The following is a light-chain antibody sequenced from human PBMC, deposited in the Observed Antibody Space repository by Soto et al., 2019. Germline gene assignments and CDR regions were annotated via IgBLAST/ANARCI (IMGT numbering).Light chain of an antibody. J-gene: IGLJ2*01. V-gene: IGLV2-14*01. CDR2: DVX. CDR1: SSDVGGYNY. Sequence: QSVLTQPASVSGSPGQSITISCTGTSSDVGGYNYVSWYQQHPGKAPKLMIYDVXXRPXGVSNRFSGSKSGNTASLTISGXXXXXXXDYYCSSYTSSSTLVFGGGTKLTVL. CDR3: SSYTSSSTLV.